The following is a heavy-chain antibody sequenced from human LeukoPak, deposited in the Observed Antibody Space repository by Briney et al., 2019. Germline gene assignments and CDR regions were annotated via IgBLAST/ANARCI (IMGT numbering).Heavy chain of an antibody. V-gene: IGHV4-59*01. D-gene: IGHD2-15*01. Sequence: SETLSLTCTVSGGSISSYYWSWIRQPPGKGLEWIGYIYYSGSTNYNPSLKSRVTISVDTSKNQFSLKLSSVTAADTAVYYCATEAAYCSGGSCYSPAFDIWGQGTMVTVSS. J-gene: IGHJ3*02. CDR1: GGSISSYY. CDR2: IYYSGST. CDR3: ATEAAYCSGGSCYSPAFDI.